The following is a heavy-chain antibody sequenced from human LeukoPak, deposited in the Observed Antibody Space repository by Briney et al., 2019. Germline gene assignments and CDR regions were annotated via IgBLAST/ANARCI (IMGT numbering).Heavy chain of an antibody. V-gene: IGHV4-39*07. D-gene: IGHD3-10*01. Sequence: SETLSLTCTVSGGSISSSNYYWGWIRQPPGKGLEWIGSIYYSGSTYYNPSLKSRVTISVDTSKKQFSVKLSSVTAADTAVYYCARDLLAEYYYGSGSYPNWFDPWGQGTLVTVSS. CDR1: GGSISSSNYY. CDR2: IYYSGST. J-gene: IGHJ5*02. CDR3: ARDLLAEYYYGSGSYPNWFDP.